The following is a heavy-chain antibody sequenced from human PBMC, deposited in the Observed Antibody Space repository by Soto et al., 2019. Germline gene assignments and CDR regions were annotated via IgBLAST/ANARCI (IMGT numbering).Heavy chain of an antibody. CDR3: ASAMVRFLEWLSSPFDY. V-gene: IGHV1-69*13. Sequence: SVKVSCKASGGTLSSYAISWVRQAPGQGLEWMGGIIPIFGTANYAQKFQGRVTITADESTSTAYMELSSLRSEDTAVYYCASAMVRFLEWLSSPFDYWGQGTLVTVSS. J-gene: IGHJ4*02. CDR2: IIPIFGTA. CDR1: GGTLSSYA. D-gene: IGHD3-3*01.